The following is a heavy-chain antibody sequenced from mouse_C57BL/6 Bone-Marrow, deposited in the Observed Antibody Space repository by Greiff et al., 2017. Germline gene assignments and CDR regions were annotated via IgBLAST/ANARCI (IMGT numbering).Heavy chain of an antibody. D-gene: IGHD2-2*01. V-gene: IGHV1-7*01. CDR2: INPSSGYT. CDR1: GYTFTSYW. CDR3: AREDFYYGYDGEDWYFDV. Sequence: QVQLQQSGAELAKPGASVKLSCKASGYTFTSYWMHWVKQRPGQGLEWIGYINPSSGYTKYNQKFKDKATLTADKSSSTAYMQLSSLTYEDSAVYYCAREDFYYGYDGEDWYFDVWGTGTTVTVSS. J-gene: IGHJ1*03.